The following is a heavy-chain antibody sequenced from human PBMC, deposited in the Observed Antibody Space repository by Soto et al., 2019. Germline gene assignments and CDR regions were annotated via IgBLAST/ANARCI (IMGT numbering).Heavy chain of an antibody. D-gene: IGHD6-13*01. J-gene: IGHJ6*02. CDR1: EFTFDKYY. CDR2: IKPDGSEQ. CDR3: ARDVLGYSSSWYPGGAYYYYGMDV. V-gene: IGHV3-7*01. Sequence: GGSLRLSCAASEFTFDKYYMTWVRQAPGKGPEWVANIKPDGSEQYYVDSVKGRFTISRDNANNSLYLQMNSLRAEDAAVYFCARDVLGYSSSWYPGGAYYYYGMDVWGQGTTVTVSS.